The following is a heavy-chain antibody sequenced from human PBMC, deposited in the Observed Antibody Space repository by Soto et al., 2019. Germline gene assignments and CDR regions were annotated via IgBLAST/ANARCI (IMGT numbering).Heavy chain of an antibody. CDR2: INPSGGST. J-gene: IGHJ3*02. CDR3: ARDGDYYDSSGYSGAFDI. V-gene: IGHV1-46*01. D-gene: IGHD3-22*01. Sequence: ASVKVSCKASGYTFTNYYLHWVRQAPGQGLEWMGIINPSGGSTTYAQKFQGRVTVTRDTSTSTVYMELSSLRSEDTALYFCARDGDYYDSSGYSGAFDIWDQGTMVTVSS. CDR1: GYTFTNYY.